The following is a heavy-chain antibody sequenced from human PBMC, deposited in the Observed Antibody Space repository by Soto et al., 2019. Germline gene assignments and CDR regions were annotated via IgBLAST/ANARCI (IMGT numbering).Heavy chain of an antibody. CDR1: GGSFSSYI. V-gene: IGHV1-69*02. D-gene: IGHD2-15*01. J-gene: IGHJ6*02. CDR3: AKSPTPGSATPPFYGRAV. CDR2: IIPVLGVE. Sequence: SVKVSCKASGGSFSSYIVSWVRQAPGQGLEWMGRIIPVLGVEYYAQKFQGRVTITADKSTSTAYMELSSLRSEDTAVYYCAKSPTPGSATPPFYGRAVWGLGTTVPVSS.